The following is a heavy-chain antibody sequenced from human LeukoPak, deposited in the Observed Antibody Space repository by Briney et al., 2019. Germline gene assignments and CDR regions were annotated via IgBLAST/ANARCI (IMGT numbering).Heavy chain of an antibody. CDR2: IYYIGST. V-gene: IGHV4-59*02. Sequence: SETLSLTCTVSGGSVSDYYWSWIRQSPGKGLEWIGYIYYIGSTCYNPSLRSRVTMSADKSRNQFSLKLSSVTAADTAVYYCASRKLGNDYWGQGTLVTVSS. D-gene: IGHD7-27*01. CDR3: ASRKLGNDY. J-gene: IGHJ4*02. CDR1: GGSVSDYY.